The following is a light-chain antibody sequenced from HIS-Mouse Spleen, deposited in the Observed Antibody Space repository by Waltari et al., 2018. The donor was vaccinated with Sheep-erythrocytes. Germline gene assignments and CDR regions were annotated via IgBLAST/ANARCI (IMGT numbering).Light chain of an antibody. CDR2: AAS. CDR3: QQANSFPIT. J-gene: IGKJ5*01. CDR1: PGISSW. Sequence: DIQMTQSPSSVSASVGDRVTVTCRASPGISSWLAWYQQKPGKAPKLLISAASSLQSGVPSRFSGSGSGTDFTLTISSLQPEDFATYYCQQANSFPITFGQGTRLEIK. V-gene: IGKV1-12*01.